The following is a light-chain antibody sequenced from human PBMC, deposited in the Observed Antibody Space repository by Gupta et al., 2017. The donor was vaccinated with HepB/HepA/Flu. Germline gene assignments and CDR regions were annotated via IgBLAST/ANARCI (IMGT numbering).Light chain of an antibody. V-gene: IGKV3-15*01. CDR3: QQYHNWPSL. CDR1: QSVSSN. Sequence: EIVMTQSPATLSVSPGERATLSCRASQSVSSNSAWYQQKPGQAPRLLIYATSTRATGIPARFSGSGSGTEFTLTISSLQSEDFAVYFCQQYHNWPSLFGQGTRLEIK. CDR2: ATS. J-gene: IGKJ5*01.